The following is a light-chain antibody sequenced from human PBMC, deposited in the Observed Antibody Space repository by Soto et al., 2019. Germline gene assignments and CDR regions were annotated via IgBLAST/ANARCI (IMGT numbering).Light chain of an antibody. V-gene: IGKV1-39*01. J-gene: IGKJ1*01. CDR2: AAS. CDR1: QTIGNY. Sequence: DFHMTQAPSSLPASVGNSVTIICRASQTIGNYLNWYQQRPGKAPNLLISAASTLQSGVPSRFSGSGSGTDFTLTITSLQPEDFATYYCQQSYNTPRTFGQGTKVDIK. CDR3: QQSYNTPRT.